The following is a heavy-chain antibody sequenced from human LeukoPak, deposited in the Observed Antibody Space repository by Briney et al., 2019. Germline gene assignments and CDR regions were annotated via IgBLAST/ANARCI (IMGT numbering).Heavy chain of an antibody. Sequence: SETLSLTCTVSGYSISSGYYWGWIRQPPGKGLEWIGSIYHSGSTYYNPSLKSRVTISVDTSKNQFSLKLSSVTAADTAVYYCARDSGGSGWYVWFDPWGQGTLVTVSS. D-gene: IGHD6-19*01. CDR2: IYHSGST. CDR3: ARDSGGSGWYVWFDP. V-gene: IGHV4-38-2*02. CDR1: GYSISSGYY. J-gene: IGHJ5*02.